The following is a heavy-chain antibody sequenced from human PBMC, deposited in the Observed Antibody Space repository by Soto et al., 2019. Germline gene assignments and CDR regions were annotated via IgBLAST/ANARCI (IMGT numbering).Heavy chain of an antibody. J-gene: IGHJ4*02. CDR3: TTDPSYVWGSYFFLLAPEFDY. CDR2: IKSKTDGGTT. D-gene: IGHD3-16*01. Sequence: EVQLVESGGGLVKPGGSLRLSCAASGFTFSNAWMSWVRQAPGKGLEWVGRIKSKTDGGTTDYAAPVKGRFTISRDDSKNTLYLQMNSLKTEDTAVYYCTTDPSYVWGSYFFLLAPEFDYWGQGTLVTVSS. CDR1: GFTFSNAW. V-gene: IGHV3-15*01.